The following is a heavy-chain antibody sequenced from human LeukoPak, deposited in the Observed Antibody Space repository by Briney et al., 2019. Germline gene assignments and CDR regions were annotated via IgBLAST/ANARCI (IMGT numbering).Heavy chain of an antibody. V-gene: IGHV4-34*01. CDR1: GGSFSGYY. Sequence: PSETLSLICAVYGGSFSGYYWSWIRQPPGKGLEWIGEINHSGSTNYNPSLKSRVTISVDTSKNQFSLKLSSVTAADTAVYYCARRIAAAPCDYWGQGTLVTVSS. CDR2: INHSGST. D-gene: IGHD6-13*01. CDR3: ARRIAAAPCDY. J-gene: IGHJ4*02.